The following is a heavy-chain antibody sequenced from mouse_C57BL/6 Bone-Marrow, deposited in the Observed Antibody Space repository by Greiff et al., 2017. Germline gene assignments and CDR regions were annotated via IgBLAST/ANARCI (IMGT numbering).Heavy chain of an antibody. V-gene: IGHV1-15*01. CDR3: TSTLYYFDY. D-gene: IGHD5-1*01. J-gene: IGHJ2*01. Sequence: VQLQQSGAELVRPGASVTLSCKASGYTFTDYEMHWVKQTPVHGLEWIGAIDPETGGTAYNQKFKGKAILTADKSSSTAYMELRSLTSEDSAVYYCTSTLYYFDYWGQGTTLTGSS. CDR1: GYTFTDYE. CDR2: IDPETGGT.